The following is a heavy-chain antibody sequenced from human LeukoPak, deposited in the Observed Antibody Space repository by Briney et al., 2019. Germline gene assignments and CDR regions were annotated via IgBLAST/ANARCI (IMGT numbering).Heavy chain of an antibody. J-gene: IGHJ4*02. CDR1: GYSFTSYG. CDR3: ARERSGWFFSN. D-gene: IGHD6-19*01. V-gene: IGHV1-18*01. Sequence: ASVKVSCKASGYSFTSYGITWVRQAPGQGLEWMGWINPYNGNTNYAQKLQGRDTMTTDTSTSTAYMDLRSLRSDDTAVYYCARERSGWFFSNWGQGTLVTVSS. CDR2: INPYNGNT.